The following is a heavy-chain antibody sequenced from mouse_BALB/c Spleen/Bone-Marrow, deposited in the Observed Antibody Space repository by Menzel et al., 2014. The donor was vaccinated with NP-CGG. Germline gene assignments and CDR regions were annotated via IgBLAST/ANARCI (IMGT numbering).Heavy chain of an antibody. CDR1: GFNIKDTY. CDR2: IDPANGNT. D-gene: IGHD1-1*01. Sequence: VHVKQSGAELVKPGASVKLSCTASGFNIKDTYMHWVKQRPEQGLEWTGRIDPANGNTKYDPKFQGKATITADTSSNTAYLQLSSLTSGDTAVYYCATLTTVVDAMDYWGQGTSVTVSS. J-gene: IGHJ4*01. V-gene: IGHV14-3*02. CDR3: ATLTTVVDAMDY.